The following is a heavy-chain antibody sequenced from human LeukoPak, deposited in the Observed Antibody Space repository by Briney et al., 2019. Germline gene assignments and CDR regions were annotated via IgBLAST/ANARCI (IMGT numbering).Heavy chain of an antibody. Sequence: PSGTLSLTCTVSGGSISSYYWSWIRQPPGKGLEWIGYIYYSGSTNYNPSLKSRVTISVDTSKNQFSLKVSSVTAADTAVYYCARQVPAAAGPKFDYWGQGTLVTVSS. CDR2: IYYSGST. J-gene: IGHJ4*02. V-gene: IGHV4-59*08. CDR1: GGSISSYY. CDR3: ARQVPAAAGPKFDY. D-gene: IGHD6-13*01.